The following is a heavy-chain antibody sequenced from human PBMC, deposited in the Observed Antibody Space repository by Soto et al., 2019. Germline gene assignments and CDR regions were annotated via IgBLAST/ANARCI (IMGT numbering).Heavy chain of an antibody. Sequence: LSLTCSVSGGSIIGCYWSWIRQSPGKGLEWLGYVYYTGSTNYSPSLRSRVSISVDTSKNEFSLRLSSVTAADTAVYFCARSVAVPGAHIDYWGQGTQVTV. J-gene: IGHJ4*02. CDR1: GGSIIGCY. CDR3: ARSVAVPGAHIDY. CDR2: VYYTGST. V-gene: IGHV4-59*13. D-gene: IGHD6-19*01.